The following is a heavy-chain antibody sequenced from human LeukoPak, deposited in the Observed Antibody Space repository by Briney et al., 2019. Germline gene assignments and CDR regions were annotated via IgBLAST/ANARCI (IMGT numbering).Heavy chain of an antibody. Sequence: GGSLRLSCVASGFTSSIYAMSWVRQAPGKGLERVSGISDSGDSTYYADSVKGRYTISRDNSKNTLYLQMNTLRAEDTAVYYCAKVDLERYLDYWGQGTQVTVSS. J-gene: IGHJ4*02. CDR2: ISDSGDST. D-gene: IGHD1-1*01. V-gene: IGHV3-23*01. CDR3: AKVDLERYLDY. CDR1: GFTSSIYA.